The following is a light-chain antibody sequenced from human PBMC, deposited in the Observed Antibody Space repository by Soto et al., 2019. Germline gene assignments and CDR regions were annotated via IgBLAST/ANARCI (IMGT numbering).Light chain of an antibody. CDR3: QQGSTWPWT. CDR1: QSVSSS. Sequence: EIVLTQSPATLSLSPGERATLSCRACQSVSSSLAWYQQKLGQAPRLLIYEASDRATGIPARFSGSGSGTDFTLIISSLEPEDFAVYYCQQGSTWPWTFGQGTKVEIK. V-gene: IGKV3-11*01. CDR2: EAS. J-gene: IGKJ1*01.